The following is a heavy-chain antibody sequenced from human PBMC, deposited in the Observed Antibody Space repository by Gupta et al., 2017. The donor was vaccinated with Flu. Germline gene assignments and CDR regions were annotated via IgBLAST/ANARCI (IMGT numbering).Heavy chain of an antibody. D-gene: IGHD5-24*01. Sequence: HLQLQESGPGLVKPSETLSLTCDVSGYSGRSGTYYWGWIRQPPGKGLEWIGSVYMSGATHYNPSLKSRVTISADMSANHLSLTLASVTAADTAVYYCVQMAGYWGQGTLVTVSS. V-gene: IGHV4-39*02. CDR2: VYMSGAT. J-gene: IGHJ4*02. CDR3: VQMAGY. CDR1: GYSGRSGTYY.